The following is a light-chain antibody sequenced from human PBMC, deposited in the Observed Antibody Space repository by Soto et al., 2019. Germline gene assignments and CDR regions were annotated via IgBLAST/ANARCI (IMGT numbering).Light chain of an antibody. CDR3: QQYNTNSLT. CDR2: KAS. J-gene: IGKJ2*01. V-gene: IGKV1-5*03. CDR1: QNINNW. Sequence: DIQMTQSPSTLSAYVGDRVTITCRASQNINNWLAWYQQKPGKAPKFLIHKASSLESGVPSRFSGSGSGTEFTLTISSLQPDDFATYYCQQYNTNSLTFGQGTKLEI.